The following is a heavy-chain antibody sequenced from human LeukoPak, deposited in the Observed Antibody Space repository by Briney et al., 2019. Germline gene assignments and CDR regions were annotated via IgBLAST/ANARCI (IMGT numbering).Heavy chain of an antibody. CDR3: ARASSYYDSSGYPIHYYFDY. J-gene: IGHJ4*02. V-gene: IGHV4-38-2*02. D-gene: IGHD3-22*01. CDR1: GYFISSGYY. Sequence: SETLSLTCTVSGYFISSGYYWGWIRQPPGKGLQWIGSIHHSGSTYYNPSLKSRVTISVDTSKNQFSLKVSSVTAADTAVYYCARASSYYDSSGYPIHYYFDYWGQGSLVTVSS. CDR2: IHHSGST.